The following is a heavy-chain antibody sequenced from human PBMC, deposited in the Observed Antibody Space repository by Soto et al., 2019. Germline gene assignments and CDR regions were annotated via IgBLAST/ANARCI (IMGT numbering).Heavy chain of an antibody. CDR2: ISGSGGTT. CDR3: AKDRGGFAGGWEYFDS. CDR1: GIIFDSGVTFNRYT. J-gene: IGHJ4*02. V-gene: IGHV3-23*01. D-gene: IGHD6-19*01. Sequence: EVHLLESGGGLGQPGGSLRLSCAASGIIFDSGVTFNRYTMSWVRQAPGKGLEWVSSISGSGGTTYYADSVKGRFTISRDNSKNTLDLQMNSLRAEDTAIYYCAKDRGGFAGGWEYFDSWGQGTLVTVSS.